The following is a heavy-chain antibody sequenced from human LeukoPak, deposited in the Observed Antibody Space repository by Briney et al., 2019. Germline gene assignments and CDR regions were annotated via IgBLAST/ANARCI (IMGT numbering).Heavy chain of an antibody. D-gene: IGHD3-3*01. CDR3: TRRSITIFGVVTDWYFDL. J-gene: IGHJ2*01. Sequence: GESLRLSCAASGFTFSGSAMHWVRQASGKGLEWVGRIRSKANSYATAYAASVKGRFTISRDDSKNTAYLQMNSLKTEDTAVYYCTRRSITIFGVVTDWYFDLWGRGTLVTVSS. V-gene: IGHV3-73*01. CDR2: IRSKANSYAT. CDR1: GFTFSGSA.